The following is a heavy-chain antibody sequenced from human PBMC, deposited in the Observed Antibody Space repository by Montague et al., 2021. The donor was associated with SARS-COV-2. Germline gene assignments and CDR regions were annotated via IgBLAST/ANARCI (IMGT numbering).Heavy chain of an antibody. V-gene: IGHV4-59*02. J-gene: IGHJ4*01. D-gene: IGHD2-2*02. CDR1: GGSASGYY. CDR3: ARGLGYTSWFRFFDY. CDR2: MYYTGAS. Sequence: SETLSLTCAISGGSASGYYWAWIRQPPGKGLEWIGYMYYTGASNYNPSLKSRVSMSIDTSKNHFSLNLTSVAAADTGVYYCARGLGYTSWFRFFDYWGHGAQVTVSS.